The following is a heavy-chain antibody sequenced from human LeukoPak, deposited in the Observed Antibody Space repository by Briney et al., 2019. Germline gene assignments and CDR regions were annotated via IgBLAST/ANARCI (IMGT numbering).Heavy chain of an antibody. CDR3: ARGLPRYSSSWYVDY. V-gene: IGHV4-34*01. Sequence: SETLSLTCAVYGGSFSGYYWSWIRQPPGKGLEWIGEINHSGSTNYNPSLKSRVTISVDTSKNQLSLKLSSVTAADTAVYYCARGLPRYSSSWYVDYWGQGTLVTVSS. D-gene: IGHD6-13*01. CDR1: GGSFSGYY. CDR2: INHSGST. J-gene: IGHJ4*02.